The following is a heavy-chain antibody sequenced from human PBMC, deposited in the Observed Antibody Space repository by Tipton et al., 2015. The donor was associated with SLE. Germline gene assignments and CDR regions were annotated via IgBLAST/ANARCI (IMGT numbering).Heavy chain of an antibody. J-gene: IGHJ3*02. CDR3: ARNYGSGKRDAFDI. CDR2: IYYSGST. Sequence: TLSLTCTVSGGSISSSSYYWGWIRQPPGKGLEWIGSIYYSGSTYYNPSLKSRVTISVDRSKNQFSLKLSSVTAADTAVYYCARNYGSGKRDAFDIWGQGTMVTVSS. CDR1: GGSISSSSYY. V-gene: IGHV4-39*07. D-gene: IGHD3-10*01.